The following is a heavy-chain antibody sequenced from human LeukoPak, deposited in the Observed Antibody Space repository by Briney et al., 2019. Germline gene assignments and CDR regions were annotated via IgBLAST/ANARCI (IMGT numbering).Heavy chain of an antibody. J-gene: IGHJ4*02. CDR3: ARDTRGGHFDY. D-gene: IGHD6-25*01. Sequence: GGSLRLSCVASGFTFSSYWMSWVRQAPGKGLEWVASIKEDGSEKDYLDSVKGRFTISRDNAKNSVYLQISSLRADDTAVYYCARDTRGGHFDYWGQGTLVTVSS. V-gene: IGHV3-7*03. CDR1: GFTFSSYW. CDR2: IKEDGSEK.